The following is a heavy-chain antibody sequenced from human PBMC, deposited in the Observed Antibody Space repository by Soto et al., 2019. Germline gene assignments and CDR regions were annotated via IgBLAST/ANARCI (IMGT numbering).Heavy chain of an antibody. CDR3: AKEGPEYYYFDY. CDR1: GFTFSSYG. CDR2: ISYDGSNK. Sequence: QVQLVESGGGVVQPGRSLRLSCAASGFTFSSYGMHWVRQAPGKGLEWVAIISYDGSNKYYADSVKGRFTISRDNSKNTLYLQMNSLRAEDTAVYYCAKEGPEYYYFDYWGQGTLVTVSS. V-gene: IGHV3-30*18. J-gene: IGHJ4*02.